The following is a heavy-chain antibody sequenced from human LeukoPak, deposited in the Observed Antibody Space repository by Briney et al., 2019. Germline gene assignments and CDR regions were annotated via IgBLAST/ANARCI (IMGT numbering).Heavy chain of an antibody. CDR1: GYTLIQLA. Sequence: ASVKVSCKVAGYTLIQLAVHWVRQAPGKGLEWMGGFNPENGEIIYAQSLEGRVAMTEDTSKDTAYMELSSLRSEDTAVYYCATEGSIPASGFDSWGQGTLVTVSS. J-gene: IGHJ4*02. V-gene: IGHV1-24*01. D-gene: IGHD2-2*01. CDR2: FNPENGEI. CDR3: ATEGSIPASGFDS.